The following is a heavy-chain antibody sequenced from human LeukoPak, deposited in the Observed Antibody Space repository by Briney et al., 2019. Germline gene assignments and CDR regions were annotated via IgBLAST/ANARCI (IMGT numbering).Heavy chain of an antibody. CDR2: ISYDGSNK. CDR1: GFTFSSYG. CDR3: AKDRRRYCSGGSCYVDYFDY. V-gene: IGHV3-30*18. D-gene: IGHD2-15*01. Sequence: GRSLRLSCAASGFTFSSYGMHWVRQAPGKGLEWVAVISYDGSNKYYADSAKGRFTISRDNSKNTLYLQMNSLRAEDTAVYYCAKDRRRYCSGGSCYVDYFDYWGQGTLVTVSS. J-gene: IGHJ4*02.